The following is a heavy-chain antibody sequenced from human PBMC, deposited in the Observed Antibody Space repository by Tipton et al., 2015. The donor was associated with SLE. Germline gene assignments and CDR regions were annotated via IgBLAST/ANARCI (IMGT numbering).Heavy chain of an antibody. CDR3: ARDRPGYYDSSGRYFDL. V-gene: IGHV4-61*08. CDR2: IYSSGST. D-gene: IGHD3-22*01. J-gene: IGHJ2*01. Sequence: TLSLTCTVSGGSISSGGYYWSWIRQHPGKGLEWIGYIYSSGSTNYNPSLKSRVTISVDTSKNQFSLKLSSVTAADTAVYYCARDRPGYYDSSGRYFDLWGRGTLVTVSS. CDR1: GGSISSGGYY.